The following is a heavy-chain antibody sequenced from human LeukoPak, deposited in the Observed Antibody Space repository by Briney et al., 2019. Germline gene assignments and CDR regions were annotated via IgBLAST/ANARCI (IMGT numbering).Heavy chain of an antibody. J-gene: IGHJ6*02. CDR1: GGSISSYY. Sequence: SETLSLTCTVSGGSISSYYWSWIRQPPGKGLEWIGYIYYSGSTNYNPSLKSRVTISVDTSKNQFSLKLSSVTAADTAVYYCASLESGTNYYYGMDVWGQGTTVTVSS. CDR3: ASLESGTNYYYGMDV. D-gene: IGHD3-3*01. CDR2: IYYSGST. V-gene: IGHV4-59*01.